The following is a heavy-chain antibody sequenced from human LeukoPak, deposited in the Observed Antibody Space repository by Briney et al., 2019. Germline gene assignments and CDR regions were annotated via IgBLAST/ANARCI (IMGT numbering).Heavy chain of an antibody. D-gene: IGHD2-2*01. V-gene: IGHV3-23*01. Sequence: PGGSLRLSCAASGFTYNAMSWVRQAPGKGLEWVSAISGDGGRTYYADSVKGRFTISRDTSKNTLYMQMNSLRADDTAVYYCAKVRWGGYCSSSSCDAFDIWGQGTMVTVSS. CDR1: GFTYNA. CDR2: ISGDGGRT. J-gene: IGHJ3*02. CDR3: AKVRWGGYCSSSSCDAFDI.